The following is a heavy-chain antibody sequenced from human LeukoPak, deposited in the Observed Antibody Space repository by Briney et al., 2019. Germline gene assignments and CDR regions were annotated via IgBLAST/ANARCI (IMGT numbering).Heavy chain of an antibody. V-gene: IGHV3-21*01. Sequence: GGSLRLSCAASGFTFSSYSMKWVRQAPGKGLEWVSFISSSSYIYYADSVKGRFTISRDNAKNSLYLQMNSLRAEDTAVYYCARGTMFPYYFDYWGQGTLVTVSS. CDR3: ARGTMFPYYFDY. CDR2: ISSSSYI. CDR1: GFTFSSYS. J-gene: IGHJ4*02. D-gene: IGHD3-10*02.